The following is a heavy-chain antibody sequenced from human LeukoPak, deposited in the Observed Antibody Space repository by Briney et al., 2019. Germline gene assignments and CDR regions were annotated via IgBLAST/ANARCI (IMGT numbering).Heavy chain of an antibody. D-gene: IGHD4-23*01. CDR1: GFTISKYD. J-gene: IGHJ4*02. Sequence: GGSLRLSCAASGFTISKYDMNWVRQPPKRRLEWVSGIGITGDAYYVDAVKGRFTISRENAKNPGYLQMKRLRDGDTAADFCAKAFDYDGRSREGGSFDYWGQGVQVTVSS. CDR2: IGITGDA. V-gene: IGHV3-13*01. CDR3: AKAFDYDGRSREGGSFDY.